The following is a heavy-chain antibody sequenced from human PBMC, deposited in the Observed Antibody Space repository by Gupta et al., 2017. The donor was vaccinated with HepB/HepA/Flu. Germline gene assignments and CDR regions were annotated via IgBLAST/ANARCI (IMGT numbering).Heavy chain of an antibody. CDR1: GFTFSSYA. CDR3: GKVQDSSSWYEFQH. V-gene: IGHV3-23*01. J-gene: IGHJ1*01. CDR2: ISRGGGTI. D-gene: IGHD6-13*01. Sequence: EVQLLESGGGLVQPGGSLRLSCAASGFTFSSYAMSWGRQAPGKGLEWVSSISRGGGTIYYADSVKGRFTNSRDNSKNTLYLQMNSLRVEDTAVYYCGKVQDSSSWYEFQHWGQGSLVTVSS.